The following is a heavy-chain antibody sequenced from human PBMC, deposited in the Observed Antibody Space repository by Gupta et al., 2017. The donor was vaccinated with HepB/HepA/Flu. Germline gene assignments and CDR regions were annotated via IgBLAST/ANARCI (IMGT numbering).Heavy chain of an antibody. CDR2: IYPGDSDT. CDR1: GYSFTSYW. Sequence: EVQLVQSGAEVKKPGESLKISCKGSGYSFTSYWIGWVRQMPGKGLEWMGIIYPGDSDTRYSPSFQGQVTISADKSISTAYLQWSSLKASDTAMYYCARVSTSGYYHYYYYYMDVWGKGTTVTVSS. CDR3: ARVSTSGYYHYYYYYMDV. J-gene: IGHJ6*03. V-gene: IGHV5-51*01. D-gene: IGHD3-22*01.